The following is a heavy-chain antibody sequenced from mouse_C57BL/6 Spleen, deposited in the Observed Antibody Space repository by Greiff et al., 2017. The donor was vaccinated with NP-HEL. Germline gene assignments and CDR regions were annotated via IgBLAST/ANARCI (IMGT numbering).Heavy chain of an antibody. Sequence: VKLQESGPELVKPGASVKISCKASGYSFTSYYIHWVKQRPGQGLEWIGWIYPGSGNTKYNEKFKGKATLTADTSSSTAYMQLSSLTSEDSAVYYCARYDGYGFDYWGQGTTLTVSS. J-gene: IGHJ2*01. CDR1: GYSFTSYY. V-gene: IGHV1-66*01. CDR2: IYPGSGNT. CDR3: ARYDGYGFDY. D-gene: IGHD2-3*01.